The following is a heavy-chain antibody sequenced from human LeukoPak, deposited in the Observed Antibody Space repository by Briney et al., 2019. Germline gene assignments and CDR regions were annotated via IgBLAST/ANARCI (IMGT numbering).Heavy chain of an antibody. Sequence: GASVKVSCKASGGTFSSYAISWVRQAPGQGLEWMGWISAYNGNTNYAQKLQGRVTMTTDTSTSTAYMELRSLRSDDTAVYYCARRAAPGVYYYVDVWGKGTTVTVSS. J-gene: IGHJ6*03. D-gene: IGHD6-25*01. CDR1: GGTFSSYA. V-gene: IGHV1-18*01. CDR2: ISAYNGNT. CDR3: ARRAAPGVYYYVDV.